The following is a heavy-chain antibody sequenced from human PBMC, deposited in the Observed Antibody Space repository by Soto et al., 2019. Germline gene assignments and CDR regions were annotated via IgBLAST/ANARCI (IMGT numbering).Heavy chain of an antibody. CDR1: GFSFSDAW. CDR2: ITSKTDGGTT. CDR3: TTDYYFGSGNGDY. J-gene: IGHJ4*02. Sequence: EVQLVESGGGLVKPGGSLRLSCAASGFSFSDAWMTWVRQAPGKGLEWVGRITSKTDGGTTDYAAPVKGRFSISRDDSKNFLYLQMNRLKTADTGVYYCTTDYYFGSGNGDYWGQGTLVTVSS. D-gene: IGHD3-10*01. V-gene: IGHV3-15*01.